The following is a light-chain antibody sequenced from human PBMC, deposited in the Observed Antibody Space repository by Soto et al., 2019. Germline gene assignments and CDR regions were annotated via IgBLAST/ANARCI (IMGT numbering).Light chain of an antibody. CDR1: QSVSNS. CDR3: YQYNTYRT. V-gene: IGKV1-5*03. J-gene: IGKJ1*01. CDR2: QAS. Sequence: DIQMTQSPSTLSASVGDRATITCRASQSVSNSLAWYQQKPGIAPKLLIYQASSIGSGVPSRFSGSGSGTAFTLTIRSLQADDFSSYYHYQYNTYRTFGQGTKVEI.